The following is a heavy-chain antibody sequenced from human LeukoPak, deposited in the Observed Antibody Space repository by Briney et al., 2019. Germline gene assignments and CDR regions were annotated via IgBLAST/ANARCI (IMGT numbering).Heavy chain of an antibody. V-gene: IGHV1-46*01. CDR3: ARTTMVRGVPFDY. CDR2: INPSGGST. J-gene: IGHJ4*02. CDR1: GYTFTSYY. Sequence: ASVKVSCKASGYTFTSYYIHWVRQAPGQGLQWMGIINPSGGSTSYAQKFQGRVTMTRDMSTSTVYMELSSLRSEDTAVYYCARTTMVRGVPFDYWGQGTLVTVSS. D-gene: IGHD3-10*01.